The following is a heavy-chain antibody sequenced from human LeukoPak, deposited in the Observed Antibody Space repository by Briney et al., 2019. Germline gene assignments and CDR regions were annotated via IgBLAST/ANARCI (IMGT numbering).Heavy chain of an antibody. V-gene: IGHV3-48*03. D-gene: IGHD1-26*01. Sequence: GGSLRLSCAASGFTFSSYGMNWVRQAPGKGLEWLSYINTSGRTKYYADSVKGRFTISRDNAKNTLYLQMTSLRAEDTAVYYCARTIVGAAFDYWGQGTLVTVSS. CDR1: GFTFSSYG. J-gene: IGHJ4*02. CDR2: INTSGRTK. CDR3: ARTIVGAAFDY.